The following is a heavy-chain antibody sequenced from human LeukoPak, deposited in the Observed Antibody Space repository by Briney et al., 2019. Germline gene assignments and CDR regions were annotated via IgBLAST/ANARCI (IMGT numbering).Heavy chain of an antibody. Sequence: GGSLRLSCAASGFTFSSYGMHWVRQAPGKGLEWVAFIRYDGSNKYYADSVKGRFTISRDNSKNTLYLQMNSLRAEDTAVYYCAKAYGDYRPLDYWGQGTLVTVSS. CDR2: IRYDGSNK. V-gene: IGHV3-30*02. D-gene: IGHD4-17*01. CDR3: AKAYGDYRPLDY. CDR1: GFTFSSYG. J-gene: IGHJ4*02.